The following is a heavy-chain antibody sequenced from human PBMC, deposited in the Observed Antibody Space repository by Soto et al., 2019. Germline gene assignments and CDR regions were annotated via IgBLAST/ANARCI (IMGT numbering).Heavy chain of an antibody. CDR3: AKAEYYDSSGYSPFDY. V-gene: IGHV3-23*01. CDR2: ISGSGGST. J-gene: IGHJ4*02. Sequence: GGSLRLSCAASGFTFSSYAMSWVRQAPGKGLEWVSAISGSGGSTYYADSVKGRFTISRDNSKNTLYLQMNSLRAEDTAVYYCAKAEYYDSSGYSPFDYWGQGTLVTVSS. D-gene: IGHD3-22*01. CDR1: GFTFSSYA.